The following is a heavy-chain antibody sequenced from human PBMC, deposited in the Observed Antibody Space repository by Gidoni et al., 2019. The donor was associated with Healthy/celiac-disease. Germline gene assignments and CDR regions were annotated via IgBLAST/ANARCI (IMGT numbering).Heavy chain of an antibody. J-gene: IGHJ3*02. CDR2: ISYDGSNK. D-gene: IGHD3-22*01. V-gene: IGHV3-30*18. CDR1: GFTCSSSG. CDR3: AKVEGGYYDSSGYYYGAFDI. Sequence: QVQLVESGGGVVQPGRSRRLSCAASGFTCSSSGLHWVRQAPGKGLEWVAVISYDGSNKYYADSVKGRFTISRDNSKNTLYLQMNSLRAEDTAVYYCAKVEGGYYDSSGYYYGAFDIWGQGTMVTVSS.